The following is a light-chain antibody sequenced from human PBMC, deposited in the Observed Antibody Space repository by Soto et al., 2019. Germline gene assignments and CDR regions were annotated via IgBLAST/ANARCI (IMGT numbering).Light chain of an antibody. CDR2: GPS. CDR1: QSISSN. J-gene: IGKJ4*01. Sequence: IVMPQSPATLSVSPGERATLSCMASQSISSNLAWYQQKPCQAPRLLIYGPSTRATGIPARFSGSGSGTEFTLTISSLQSEDFAVYYCQQYNNWPLTFGGGTKVDI. V-gene: IGKV3-15*01. CDR3: QQYNNWPLT.